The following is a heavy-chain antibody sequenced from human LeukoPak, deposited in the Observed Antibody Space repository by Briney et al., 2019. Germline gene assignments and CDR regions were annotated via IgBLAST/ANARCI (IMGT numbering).Heavy chain of an antibody. Sequence: SVTVSCKASVGTFSSYAISWLRQAPGQGREGVGRILTIHSKANYAKKFQGRVTITADKSTSTANMELSSLRSEDTAAYYCASGGVRFGVVISTLDYWGQGTLVTVSS. CDR3: ASGGVRFGVVISTLDY. CDR2: ILTIHSKA. V-gene: IGHV1-69*04. D-gene: IGHD3-3*01. CDR1: VGTFSSYA. J-gene: IGHJ4*02.